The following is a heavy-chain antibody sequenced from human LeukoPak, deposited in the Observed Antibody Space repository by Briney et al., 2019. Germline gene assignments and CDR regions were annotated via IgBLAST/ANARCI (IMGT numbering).Heavy chain of an antibody. J-gene: IGHJ6*03. Sequence: PSETLSLTCAVYGGSFSAYYWSWIRQPPGKGLEWIGYIYYSGSTNYNPSLKSRVTISVDTSKNQFSLKLSSVTAADTAVYYCARNLWFGAYYYMDVWGKGTTVTISS. D-gene: IGHD3-10*01. CDR3: ARNLWFGAYYYMDV. V-gene: IGHV4-59*01. CDR2: IYYSGST. CDR1: GGSFSAYY.